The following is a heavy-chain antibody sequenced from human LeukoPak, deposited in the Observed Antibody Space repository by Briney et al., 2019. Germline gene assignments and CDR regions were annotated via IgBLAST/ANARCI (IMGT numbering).Heavy chain of an antibody. CDR2: ISSSSYI. Sequence: PGGSLRLSCAASGFTFSSYSMNWVRQAPGKGLEWVSSISSSSYIYYADSVKGRLTISRDNAKNSLYLQMNSLRAEDTAVYYCARGYSGYDYGEPGDYWGQGTLVTVSS. D-gene: IGHD5-12*01. CDR3: ARGYSGYDYGEPGDY. CDR1: GFTFSSYS. V-gene: IGHV3-21*01. J-gene: IGHJ4*02.